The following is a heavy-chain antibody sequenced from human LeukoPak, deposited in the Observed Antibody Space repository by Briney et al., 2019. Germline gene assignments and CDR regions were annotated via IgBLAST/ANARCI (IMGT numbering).Heavy chain of an antibody. V-gene: IGHV7-4-1*02. CDR3: ARTIAGGYYYYYYMDA. CDR1: GYTFTSYA. CDR2: INTNTGNP. Sequence: ASVKVSCKASGYTFTSYAMNWVRQAPGQGLEWMGWINTNTGNPTYAQGFTGRFVFSLDTSVSTAYLQISSLKAEDTAVYYCARTIAGGYYYYYYMDAWGKGTTVTVSS. J-gene: IGHJ6*03. D-gene: IGHD6-13*01.